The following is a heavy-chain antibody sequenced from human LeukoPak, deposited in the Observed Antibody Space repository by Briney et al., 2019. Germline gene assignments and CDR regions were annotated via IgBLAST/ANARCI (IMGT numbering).Heavy chain of an antibody. CDR3: AKSSSLYYDILTGWFSDYFEY. CDR1: GFTFSTYG. Sequence: GGTLSLSCAASGFTFSTYGMYWVRQAPGKGLEWVAIISYDGGTKYYADSVKGRFIISRDNSENTLYLQMNSLRPEDTAVYYCAKSSSLYYDILTGWFSDYFEYGAQGTLVTVSS. D-gene: IGHD3-9*01. CDR2: ISYDGGTK. V-gene: IGHV3-30*18. J-gene: IGHJ4*02.